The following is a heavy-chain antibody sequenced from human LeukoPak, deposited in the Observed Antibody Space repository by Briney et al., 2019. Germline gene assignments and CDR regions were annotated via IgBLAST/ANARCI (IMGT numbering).Heavy chain of an antibody. Sequence: PGGSLRLSCAASRFTFSTYAMSWVRQAPGKGLEWVSAISGSGGSTYYADSVKGRFTISRDNSKNTLYLQMNSLRAEDTAVYYCAKLPYNWNYWFDPWGQGTLVTVSS. D-gene: IGHD1-7*01. CDR1: RFTFSTYA. J-gene: IGHJ5*02. CDR2: ISGSGGST. V-gene: IGHV3-23*01. CDR3: AKLPYNWNYWFDP.